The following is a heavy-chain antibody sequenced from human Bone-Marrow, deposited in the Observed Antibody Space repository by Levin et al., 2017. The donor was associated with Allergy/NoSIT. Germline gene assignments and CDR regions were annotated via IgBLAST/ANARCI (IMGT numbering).Heavy chain of an antibody. CDR1: EFNFKLYS. J-gene: IGHJ4*02. Sequence: QTGGSLRLSCAASEFNFKLYSMSWVRQAPGRGLEWVSGISTTGGATYYADSVRGRFTVSRDNSGDTLYLELNNLRAEDTAIYYCARQVNYGALDYWGQGTLVTVSS. V-gene: IGHV3-23*01. D-gene: IGHD4/OR15-4a*01. CDR3: ARQVNYGALDY. CDR2: ISTTGGAT.